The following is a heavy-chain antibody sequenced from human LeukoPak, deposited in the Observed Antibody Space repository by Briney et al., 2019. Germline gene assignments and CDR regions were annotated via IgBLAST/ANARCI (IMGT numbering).Heavy chain of an antibody. CDR3: ARENYCSSTSCLGGNWFDP. D-gene: IGHD2-2*01. V-gene: IGHV1-18*01. CDR2: ISAYNGNT. J-gene: IGHJ5*02. Sequence: ASVKVSCKASGYTFTSYGISWVRQAPGQGPEWMGWISAYNGNTNYAQKLQGRVTMTTDTSTSTAYMELRSLRSDDTAVYYCARENYCSSTSCLGGNWFDPWGQGTLVTVSS. CDR1: GYTFTSYG.